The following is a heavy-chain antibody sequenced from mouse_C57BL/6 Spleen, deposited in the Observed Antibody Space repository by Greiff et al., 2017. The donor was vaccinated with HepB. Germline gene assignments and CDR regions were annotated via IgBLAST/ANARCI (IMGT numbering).Heavy chain of an antibody. J-gene: IGHJ2*01. Sequence: VQLQQSGAELVRPGASVKLSCTASGFNIKDDCMHWVKQRPEQGLEWIGWIDPENGDTEYASKFQGKTTITADTSSNTAYLQLSSLTSEDTAVYYCTTSDGYYVDYWGQGTTLTVSS. D-gene: IGHD2-3*01. V-gene: IGHV14-4*01. CDR1: GFNIKDDC. CDR2: IDPENGDT. CDR3: TTSDGYYVDY.